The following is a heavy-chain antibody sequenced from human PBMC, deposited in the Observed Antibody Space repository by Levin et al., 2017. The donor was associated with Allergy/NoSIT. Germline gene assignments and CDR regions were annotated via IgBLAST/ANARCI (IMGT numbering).Heavy chain of an antibody. V-gene: IGHV3-53*01. D-gene: IGHD5-24*01. Sequence: PGGSLRLSCAASGFTVSSNYMSWVRQAPGKGLEWVSVIYSGGSTYYADSVKGRFTISRDNSKNTLYLQMNSLRAEDTAVYYCARAYGYNSQYYFDYWGQGTLVTVSS. CDR1: GFTVSSNY. J-gene: IGHJ4*02. CDR3: ARAYGYNSQYYFDY. CDR2: IYSGGST.